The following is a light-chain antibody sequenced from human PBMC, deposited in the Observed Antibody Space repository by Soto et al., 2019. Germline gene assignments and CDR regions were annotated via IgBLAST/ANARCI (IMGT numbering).Light chain of an antibody. V-gene: IGLV1-44*01. Sequence: QSVLTQPPSASGTPGQSVTISCSGSSSNVGRNAVSWYQQVPGMAPKLLVFATDKRPSGVPDRFSGSASGASASLAVSGLQPEDEAHYYCATWDDTLNGPQFGGGTKVTV. J-gene: IGLJ2*01. CDR2: ATD. CDR3: ATWDDTLNGPQ. CDR1: SSNVGRNA.